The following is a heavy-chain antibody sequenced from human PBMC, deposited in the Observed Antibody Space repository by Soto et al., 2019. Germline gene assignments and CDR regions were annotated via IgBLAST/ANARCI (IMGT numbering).Heavy chain of an antibody. J-gene: IGHJ4*02. CDR1: GFTFSSYS. Sequence: EVQLVESGGGLVKPGGSLRLSCAASGFTFSSYSMNWVRQAPGKGLEWVSSISSSSSYIYYADSVKGRFTISRDNAKNSLYLQMNNLRAEDTAVYYCARFLVPEYYFDYWGKGTLVTVSS. CDR2: ISSSSSYI. CDR3: ARFLVPEYYFDY. V-gene: IGHV3-21*01. D-gene: IGHD2-8*01.